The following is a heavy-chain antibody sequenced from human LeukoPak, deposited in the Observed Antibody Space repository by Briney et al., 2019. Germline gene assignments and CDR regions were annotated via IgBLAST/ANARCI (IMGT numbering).Heavy chain of an antibody. J-gene: IGHJ4*02. Sequence: GRSLRLSCAASGFTFNNYAMHWVRQAPGKGLEWVAVISYDGSNKYYADSVKGRFTISGDSSKNTLYLQMNSLRAEDTAVYYCARGRCSGGTCPNGYYFDYWGQGTLVTVSS. CDR2: ISYDGSNK. CDR1: GFTFNNYA. CDR3: ARGRCSGGTCPNGYYFDY. D-gene: IGHD2-15*01. V-gene: IGHV3-30*04.